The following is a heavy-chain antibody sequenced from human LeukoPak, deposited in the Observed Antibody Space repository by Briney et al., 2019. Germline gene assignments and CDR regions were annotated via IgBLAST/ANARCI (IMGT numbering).Heavy chain of an antibody. CDR3: ARDRGGYCSSTSCYPSYGMDV. V-gene: IGHV3-33*01. CDR2: IWYDGSNK. CDR1: GFTFSSYG. Sequence: GGSLRLSCAASGFTFSSYGMHWVRQAPGKGLEWVAVIWYDGSNKYYADSVKGRFTISRDNSKNTLYLQMNGLRAEDTAVYYCARDRGGYCSSTSCYPSYGMDVWGQGTTVTVSS. J-gene: IGHJ6*02. D-gene: IGHD2-2*01.